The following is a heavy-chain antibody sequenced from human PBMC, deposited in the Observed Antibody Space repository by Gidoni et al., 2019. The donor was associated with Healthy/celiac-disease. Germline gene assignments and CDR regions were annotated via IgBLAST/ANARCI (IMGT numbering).Heavy chain of an antibody. J-gene: IGHJ6*03. Sequence: EVQLVEPGGGLVKPGGSLRLSCAASGFTFSNACMRWVCQAPGMGLEWVGRIKSKTDGGTTDYAAPVKGRFTISRDDSKNTLYLQMNSLKTEDTAVYYCTTLRRDYYGSGSYYKSGYYYYYMDVWGKGTTVTVSS. D-gene: IGHD3-10*01. V-gene: IGHV3-15*01. CDR2: IKSKTDGGTT. CDR3: TTLRRDYYGSGSYYKSGYYYYYMDV. CDR1: GFTFSNAC.